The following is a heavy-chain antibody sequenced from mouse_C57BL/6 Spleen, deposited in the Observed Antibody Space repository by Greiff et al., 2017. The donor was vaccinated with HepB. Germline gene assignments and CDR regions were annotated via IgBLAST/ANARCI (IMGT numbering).Heavy chain of an antibody. V-gene: IGHV1-52*01. D-gene: IGHD2-1*01. CDR1: GYTFTSYW. Sequence: VQLQQPGAELVRPGSSVKLSCKASGYTFTSYWMHWVKQRPIQGLEWIGNIDPSDSETHYNQKFKDKATLTVDKSSSTAYMQLSSLTSEDSAVYYCASYGNYWYFDVWGTGTTVTVSS. CDR2: IDPSDSET. J-gene: IGHJ1*03. CDR3: ASYGNYWYFDV.